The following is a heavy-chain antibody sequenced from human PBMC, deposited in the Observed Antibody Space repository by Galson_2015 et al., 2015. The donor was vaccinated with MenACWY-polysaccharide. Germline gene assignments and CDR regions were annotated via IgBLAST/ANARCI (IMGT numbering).Heavy chain of an antibody. V-gene: IGHV3-9*01. CDR2: ISWNSCSI. J-gene: IGHJ4*02. CDR1: GFTFDDYA. CDR3: AKGYCSSTICYYDY. Sequence: SLRLSCAASGFTFDDYAMHWVRQAPGKGLEWVSGISWNSCSIGYADSVKGRFTISRDNAKNSLYLQMNSMRAEDTDLYYCAKGYCSSTICYYDYWGQGTLVTVSS. D-gene: IGHD2-2*01.